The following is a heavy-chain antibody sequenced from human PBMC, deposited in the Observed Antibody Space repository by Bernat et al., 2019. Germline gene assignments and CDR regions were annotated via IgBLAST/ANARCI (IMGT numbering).Heavy chain of an antibody. J-gene: IGHJ4*02. D-gene: IGHD5-12*01. CDR1: GYTFTNYD. CDR2: MNPKSGNT. CDR3: ARVAGIVATTAFDH. Sequence: QVQLVQPGAEVKKPGASVKVSCKASGYTFTNYDINWVRHATGHGPEWLGWMNPKSGNTGHAQKFQGRVTMTRDTSTSTAYMELSSLRSEDTAVYYCARVAGIVATTAFDHWGQGKLLTVSS. V-gene: IGHV1-8*01.